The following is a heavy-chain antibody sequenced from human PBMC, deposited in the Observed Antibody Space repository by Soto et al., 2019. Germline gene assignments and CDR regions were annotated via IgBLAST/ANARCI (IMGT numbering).Heavy chain of an antibody. J-gene: IGHJ4*02. CDR3: AKDIENLGIGDYYFDY. V-gene: IGHV3-43*02. Sequence: GGSLRLSCAASGFTFDDYAMHWVRQAPGKGLEWVSLISGDGGSTYYADSVNGRFTISRDNSKNSLYLQMNSLRTEDTALYYCAKDIENLGIGDYYFDYWGQGTLVTVSS. D-gene: IGHD3-10*01. CDR2: ISGDGGST. CDR1: GFTFDDYA.